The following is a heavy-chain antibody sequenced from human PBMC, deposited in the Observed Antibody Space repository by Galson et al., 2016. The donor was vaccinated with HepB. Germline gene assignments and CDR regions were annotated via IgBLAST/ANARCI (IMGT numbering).Heavy chain of an antibody. CDR3: AKPRGSHGYFDY. Sequence: SVKVSCKASGGTFSNFAISWVRQAPGQGPEWMGGIMPLYGTPNYAQNFQGRLTISADEPTTTAYMELSSLRSEDTAVYYCAKPRGSHGYFDYWGQGTLVTVSS. CDR1: GGTFSNFA. D-gene: IGHD3-10*01. J-gene: IGHJ4*02. CDR2: IMPLYGTP. V-gene: IGHV1-69*13.